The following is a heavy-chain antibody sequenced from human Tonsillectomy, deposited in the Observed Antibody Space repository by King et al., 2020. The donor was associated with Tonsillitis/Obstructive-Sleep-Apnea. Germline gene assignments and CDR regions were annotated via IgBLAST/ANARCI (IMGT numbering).Heavy chain of an antibody. J-gene: IGHJ3*02. CDR3: ARAEVDIVVVPAAIEAFDI. Sequence: QLVQSGAEVKKPGSSVKVSCKASGGTFSSYAISWVRQAPGQGLEWMGGIIPIFGTANYAQKFQGRVTITADESTSTAYMELGSLRSEDTAVYYCARAEVDIVVVPAAIEAFDIWGQGTMVTVSS. CDR1: GGTFSSYA. CDR2: IIPIFGTA. D-gene: IGHD2-2*01. V-gene: IGHV1-69*01.